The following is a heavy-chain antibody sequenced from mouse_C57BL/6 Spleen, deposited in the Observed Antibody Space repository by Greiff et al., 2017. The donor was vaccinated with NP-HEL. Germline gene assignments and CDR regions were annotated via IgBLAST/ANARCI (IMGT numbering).Heavy chain of an antibody. CDR2: INYDGSST. V-gene: IGHV5-16*01. CDR1: GFTFSDYY. Sequence: EVQRVESEGGLVQPGSSMKLSCTASGFTFSDYYMAWVRQVPEKGLEWVANINYDGSSTYYLDSLKSRFIISRDNAKNILYLQMSSLKSEDTATNYCARDTRYGFDYWGQGTTLTVSS. J-gene: IGHJ2*01. D-gene: IGHD1-1*01. CDR3: ARDTRYGFDY.